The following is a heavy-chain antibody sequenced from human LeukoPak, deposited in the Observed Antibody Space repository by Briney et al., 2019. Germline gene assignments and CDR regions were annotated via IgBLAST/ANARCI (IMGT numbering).Heavy chain of an antibody. CDR1: GYTFTKYA. V-gene: IGHV7-4-1*02. D-gene: IGHD3-22*01. CDR3: ANCYDSSGFFAY. J-gene: IGHJ4*02. CDR2: IDTNTGNP. Sequence: ASVKVSCTGSGYTFTKYAISWVRQAPGQGLEYMGWIDTNTGNPTYAQGFTGRFVFSLDTSVSTAYLQISSLKAEDSAIYFCANCYDSSGFFAYWGQGTLVTVSS.